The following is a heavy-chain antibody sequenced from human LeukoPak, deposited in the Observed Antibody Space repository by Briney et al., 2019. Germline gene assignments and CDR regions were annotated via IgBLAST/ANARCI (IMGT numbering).Heavy chain of an antibody. J-gene: IGHJ6*02. V-gene: IGHV1-18*01. CDR3: ASSGYDQGIYYAMDV. D-gene: IGHD5-12*01. Sequence: VASVKVSCKASGYTLTSHGISWVRQAPGQGLEWMGWISAYNGNTNYAQKLRGRVTMTTDTSTSTAYVELRSLRSDDTAVYYCASSGYDQGIYYAMDVWGQGTTVTVSS. CDR1: GYTLTSHG. CDR2: ISAYNGNT.